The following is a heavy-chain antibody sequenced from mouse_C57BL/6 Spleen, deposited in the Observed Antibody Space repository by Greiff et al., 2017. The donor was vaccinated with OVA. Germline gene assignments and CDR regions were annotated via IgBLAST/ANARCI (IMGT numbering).Heavy chain of an antibody. Sequence: EVKLMESGPGLAKPSQTLSLTCSVTGYSITSDYWNWIRKFPGNKLESMGYISYSGSTYYNPSLKSRISITRDTSKNQYYLQLNSVTTEDTATYYCARNDYDYDGAMDYWGQGTSVTVSS. CDR3: ARNDYDYDGAMDY. D-gene: IGHD2-4*01. J-gene: IGHJ4*01. CDR2: ISYSGST. V-gene: IGHV3-8*01. CDR1: GYSITSDY.